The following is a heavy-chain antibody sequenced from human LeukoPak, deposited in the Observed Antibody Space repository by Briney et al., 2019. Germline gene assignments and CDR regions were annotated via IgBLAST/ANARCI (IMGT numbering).Heavy chain of an antibody. V-gene: IGHV3-23*01. CDR2: TSGRGDII. Sequence: GGSLRLSCAASGFTFSTYAMSWVRQGPGKGLEWVSTTSGRGDIIYYADSVKGRFTISRDNSKNTLYLQMNSLRAEDTAVYYCAKEGPHSSSWTDYWGQGTLVTVSS. D-gene: IGHD6-13*01. J-gene: IGHJ4*02. CDR3: AKEGPHSSSWTDY. CDR1: GFTFSTYA.